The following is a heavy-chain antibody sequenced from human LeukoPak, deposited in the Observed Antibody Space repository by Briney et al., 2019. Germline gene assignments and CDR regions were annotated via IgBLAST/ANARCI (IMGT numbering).Heavy chain of an antibody. J-gene: IGHJ3*02. D-gene: IGHD2-2*02. Sequence: ASETLSLTCTVSGVSISSYYWTWIRQPPGKGLEWIAYIYYSGSTKYNPSLKSRVTISVDTSKNQFSLKVNFVTAADTAVYYCARHARNILNAYDMWGQGTIVTVSS. CDR1: GVSISSYY. CDR2: IYYSGST. CDR3: ARHARNILNAYDM. V-gene: IGHV4-59*08.